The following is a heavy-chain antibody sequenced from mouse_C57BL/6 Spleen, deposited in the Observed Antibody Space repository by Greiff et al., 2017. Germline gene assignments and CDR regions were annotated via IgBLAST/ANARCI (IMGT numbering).Heavy chain of an antibody. CDR3: ARSYEAFDYAIDY. CDR2: IDPANGTT. Sequence: VQLKQSVAELVRPGASVQLSCTASGFNIKNTYMHWVQQRPEQGLEWIGRIDPANGTTKYAPKFQGKATITSDTSYNTAYLQLSSLTSEDTAIYYCARSYEAFDYAIDYWGQGASVTVAS. J-gene: IGHJ4*01. V-gene: IGHV14-3*01. D-gene: IGHD2-10*02. CDR1: GFNIKNTY.